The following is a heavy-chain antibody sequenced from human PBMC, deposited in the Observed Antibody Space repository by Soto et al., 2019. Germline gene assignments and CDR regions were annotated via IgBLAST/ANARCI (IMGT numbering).Heavy chain of an antibody. D-gene: IGHD1-26*01. J-gene: IGHJ4*02. V-gene: IGHV3-23*01. CDR2: ISGSGGST. CDR3: AKGEQPGLCYFDY. CDR1: GFTFSSYA. Sequence: EVQLLESGGGLVQPGGSLRLSCAASGFTFSSYAMSWVRQAPGKGLEWVSAISGSGGSTYYADSVKGRFTISRDNSKNTLYLQMNSLRAEDTAVSYCAKGEQPGLCYFDYWGQGTLVTVSS.